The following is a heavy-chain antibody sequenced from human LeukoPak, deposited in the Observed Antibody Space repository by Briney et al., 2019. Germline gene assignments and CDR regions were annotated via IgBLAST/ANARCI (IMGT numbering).Heavy chain of an antibody. V-gene: IGHV3-23*01. CDR1: GFTFDNYR. D-gene: IGHD6-13*01. CDR2: VNADGGNT. Sequence: GGSLRLSCAASGFTFDNYRMSWVRQAPGKGLEWVSTVNADGGNTYYADSVKGRFTISRDNSKSTLILQMNSLRVEDTALYYCTKRVRYGGTWDHFADWGQGTLVTVSS. CDR3: TKRVRYGGTWDHFAD. J-gene: IGHJ4*02.